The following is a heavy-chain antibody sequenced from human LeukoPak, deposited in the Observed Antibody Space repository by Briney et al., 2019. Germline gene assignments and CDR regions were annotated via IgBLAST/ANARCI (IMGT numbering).Heavy chain of an antibody. CDR2: IYYSGST. CDR3: AREGSYGEIDY. V-gene: IGHV4-59*01. CDR1: GGSISSYY. J-gene: IGHJ4*02. Sequence: SETLSLTCTVSGGSISSYYWSWIRQPPGKGLEWIGYIYYSGSTNYNPSPKGRVTISVGTSKNRFSLKLSSVTAADTAVYYCAREGSYGEIDYWGQGTLVTVSS. D-gene: IGHD1-26*01.